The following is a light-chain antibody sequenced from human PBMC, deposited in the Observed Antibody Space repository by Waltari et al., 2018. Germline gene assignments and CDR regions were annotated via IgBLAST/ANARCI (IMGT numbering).Light chain of an antibody. CDR1: ASDIGTST. CDR2: SDA. J-gene: IGLJ3*02. Sequence: QSVMTQPPSVSGAPGPRVTISCFTNASDIGTSTITWYQQVPQTAPKLVIYSDAHRPSGVPDRFSGSRSGTSASLTISGLQSEDEADYYCAAWIDRLTSWVFGGGTKLTVL. V-gene: IGLV1-44*01. CDR3: AAWIDRLTSWV.